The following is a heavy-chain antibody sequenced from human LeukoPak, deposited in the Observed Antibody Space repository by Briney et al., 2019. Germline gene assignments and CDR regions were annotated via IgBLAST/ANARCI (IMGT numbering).Heavy chain of an antibody. J-gene: IGHJ4*02. CDR1: GLTFKNYG. CDR2: IYYDGRDK. Sequence: GTSLRLSCAASGLTFKNYGMHWVRQAPGKGLEWVSIIYYDGRDKYYADSVKGRFTVSSDNSKNTLYLQMNSLRDEDTAVYYCATDRSLSYFDYWGQGTLVTVSS. V-gene: IGHV3-33*01. CDR3: ATDRSLSYFDY.